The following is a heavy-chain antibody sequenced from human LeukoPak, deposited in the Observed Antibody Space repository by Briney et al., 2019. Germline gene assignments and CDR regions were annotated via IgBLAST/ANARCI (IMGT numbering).Heavy chain of an antibody. V-gene: IGHV4-34*01. D-gene: IGHD4-17*01. Sequence: SETLSLTCAVYGGSFSGYYWSWIRQPPGKGLEWIGEINHSGSTNHNPSLKSRVTISVDTSKNQFSLKLSSVTAADTAVYYCARGTRRRSWFDPWGQGTLVTVSS. CDR2: INHSGST. J-gene: IGHJ5*02. CDR1: GGSFSGYY. CDR3: ARGTRRRSWFDP.